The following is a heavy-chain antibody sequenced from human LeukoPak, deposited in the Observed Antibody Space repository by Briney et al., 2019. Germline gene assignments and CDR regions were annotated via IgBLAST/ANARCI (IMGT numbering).Heavy chain of an antibody. V-gene: IGHV3-53*01. CDR2: IYSGGST. Sequence: GGSLRLSCAASGFTVSSNYMSWVRQAPGKGLEWVSVIYSGGSTYYADSVKGRFTISRDNSKNTLYLQMNSLRAEDTAVYYCARDLILRSLNDWGQGTLVTVSS. CDR3: ARDLILRSLND. CDR1: GFTVSSNY. D-gene: IGHD5/OR15-5a*01. J-gene: IGHJ4*02.